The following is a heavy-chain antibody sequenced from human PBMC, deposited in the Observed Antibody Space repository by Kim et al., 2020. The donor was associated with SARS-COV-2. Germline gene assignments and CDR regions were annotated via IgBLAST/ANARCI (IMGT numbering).Heavy chain of an antibody. V-gene: IGHV4-31*03. D-gene: IGHD3-22*01. CDR3: ARTPITMIVVVDAFDI. CDR2: IYYSGST. J-gene: IGHJ3*02. Sequence: SETLSLTCTVSGGSLSSGGYYWSWIRQPPGKGLEWIGYIYYSGSTYYNPSLKSRVTISVDTSKNQFSLKLSSVTAADTAVYYCARTPITMIVVVDAFDIWGQGTTVSVSS. CDR1: GGSLSSGGYY.